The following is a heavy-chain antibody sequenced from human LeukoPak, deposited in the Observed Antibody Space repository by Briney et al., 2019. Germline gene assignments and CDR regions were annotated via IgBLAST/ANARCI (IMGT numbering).Heavy chain of an antibody. CDR1: AFTVSSSY. CDR2: IYSGGGT. CDR3: ARNYYDSSAYYYFDY. Sequence: GGSLRLSCAASAFTVSSSYMKWVRQAPGKGLESVSLIYSGGGTYYADSVKGRFTISRDNSTNTLYLQMNSLRAEDTAVYYCARNYYDSSAYYYFDYWGQGTLDTVSS. J-gene: IGHJ4*02. D-gene: IGHD3-22*01. V-gene: IGHV3-66*01.